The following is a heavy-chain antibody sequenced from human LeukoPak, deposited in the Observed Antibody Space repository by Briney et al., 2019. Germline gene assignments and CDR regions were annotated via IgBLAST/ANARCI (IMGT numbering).Heavy chain of an antibody. Sequence: GGSLRLSCAASGSMSSDYPIHWVRQAPGKGLEYVSAISSKGGGTYYANSVKGRFTISRDNSKSTVYLQMGSLRPEDMAVYYCARRFLEPSGLWGRGTLVTVSS. CDR1: GSMSSDYP. J-gene: IGHJ2*01. CDR2: ISSKGGGT. V-gene: IGHV3-64*01. CDR3: ARRFLEPSGL. D-gene: IGHD3-3*01.